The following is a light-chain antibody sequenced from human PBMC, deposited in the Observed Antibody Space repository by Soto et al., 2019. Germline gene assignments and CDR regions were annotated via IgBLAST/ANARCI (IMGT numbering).Light chain of an antibody. CDR1: QSVSSNF. V-gene: IGKV3-20*01. CDR3: QQYANSPIT. CDR2: GVY. Sequence: ESVLTQSPGTLSLSPGESATLSCRASQSVSSNFLAWYQQKPGQAPRLLIYGVYSRASGIPDRFFGSGSGTDFTLTINRLETEDFAVYYCQQYANSPITFGQGTRLEIK. J-gene: IGKJ5*01.